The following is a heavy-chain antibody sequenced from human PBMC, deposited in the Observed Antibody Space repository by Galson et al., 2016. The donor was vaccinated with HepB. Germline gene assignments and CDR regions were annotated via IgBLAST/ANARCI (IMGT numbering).Heavy chain of an antibody. CDR2: IHYSGSA. CDR3: ARVRGQLSCFEY. CDR1: GGSISSGGYY. Sequence: TLSLTCTVSGGSISSGGYYWSWIRQHPGKGLEWIGYIHYSGSAYYNPSLKSRVTISVDTSKNQFSLNLGSVTAADTAVYYCARVRGQLSCFEYWGQGTLVTVSS. V-gene: IGHV4-31*03. D-gene: IGHD5-18*01. J-gene: IGHJ4*02.